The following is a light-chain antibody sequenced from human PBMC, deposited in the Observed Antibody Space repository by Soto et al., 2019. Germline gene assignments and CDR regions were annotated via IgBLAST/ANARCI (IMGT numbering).Light chain of an antibody. CDR1: QDINNF. V-gene: IGKV1-33*01. J-gene: IGKJ5*01. Sequence: IQMTQSPSSLSASVGDRVTITCQASQDINNFVNWYQQKPGKAPKLLIYDASTLKTGVPSRFRGSGSGTDFTFTISRLQPEDIATYYCQQYENLPTFAQGTRLEI. CDR2: DAS. CDR3: QQYENLPT.